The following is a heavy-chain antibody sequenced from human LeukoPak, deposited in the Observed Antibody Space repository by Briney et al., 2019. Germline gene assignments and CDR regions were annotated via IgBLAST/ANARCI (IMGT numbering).Heavy chain of an antibody. CDR1: GVSISSGGYF. CDR3: TRDAETHGDSFDY. V-gene: IGHV4-61*02. Sequence: SETLSLTCAVSGVSISSGGYFWTWIRQPAGKGLEWIGRLYTSGCATYNPSLKSRFTFSLDTSKNQFSLELSSVTAADTAVYYCTRDAETHGDSFDYWGPGTLVTVSS. J-gene: IGHJ4*02. D-gene: IGHD4-17*01. CDR2: LYTSGCA.